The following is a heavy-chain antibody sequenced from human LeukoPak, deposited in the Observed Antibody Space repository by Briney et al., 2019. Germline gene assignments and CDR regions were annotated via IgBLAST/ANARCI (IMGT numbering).Heavy chain of an antibody. CDR2: ISGSGGST. CDR3: AKAIGQEIPSASRWYDP. V-gene: IGHV3-23*01. J-gene: IGHJ5*02. CDR1: GFTFSSYA. Sequence: GGSLRLSCAASGFTFSSYAMSWVRQAPGKGLEWVSAISGSGGSTYYADSVKGRFTISRDNSKNTLYLQMNSLRAEDTAVYYCAKAIGQEIPSASRWYDPWGQGTLVTVSS. D-gene: IGHD2-2*01.